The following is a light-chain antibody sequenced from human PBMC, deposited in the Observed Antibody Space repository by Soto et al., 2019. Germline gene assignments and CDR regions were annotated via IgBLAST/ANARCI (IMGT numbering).Light chain of an antibody. Sequence: EIVMTQSPATLSVSPGERATLSCRASQSVSSNLAWYQQKPGQAPRLLIYGASTRATGIPARFSGSGSGTXXXXXXXXLQSEDFAVYYCQQYNNWPYTFGQGTKLEIK. J-gene: IGKJ2*01. CDR3: QQYNNWPYT. CDR2: GAS. V-gene: IGKV3-15*01. CDR1: QSVSSN.